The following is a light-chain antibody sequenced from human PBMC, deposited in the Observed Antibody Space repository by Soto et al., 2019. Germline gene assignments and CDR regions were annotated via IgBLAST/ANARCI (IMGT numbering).Light chain of an antibody. CDR3: CSYAGSYPFV. CDR2: DVD. J-gene: IGLJ7*01. CDR1: SSDVGGYNY. Sequence: SALTQPRSVSGSPGQSVTISCTGTSSDVGGYNYVSWYQHHPGKAPKLMIYDVDKRPSGVPGRFSGSKSGNTASLTISGLQAEDEADYYCCSYAGSYPFVFGTGTQLTVL. V-gene: IGLV2-11*01.